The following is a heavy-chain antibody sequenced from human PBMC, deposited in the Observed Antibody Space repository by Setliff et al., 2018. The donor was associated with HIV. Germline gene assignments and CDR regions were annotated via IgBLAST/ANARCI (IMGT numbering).Heavy chain of an antibody. CDR2: IDASANT. V-gene: IGHV4-38-2*02. CDR1: GSSISSNYY. Sequence: SETLSLTCTVPGSSISSNYYWAWIRQAPGKGLEWIGCIDASANTYYIPSLKSRATISIDTSKNQLSLKLRSVTAADTAVYYCARIGSGWSVGWFDPWGQGTLVTVSS. J-gene: IGHJ5*02. CDR3: ARIGSGWSVGWFDP. D-gene: IGHD6-13*01.